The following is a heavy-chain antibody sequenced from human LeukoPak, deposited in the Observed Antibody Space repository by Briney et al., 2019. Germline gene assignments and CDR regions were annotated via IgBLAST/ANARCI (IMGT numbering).Heavy chain of an antibody. J-gene: IGHJ3*02. V-gene: IGHV3-21*01. CDR1: GFTFSSYS. CDR2: ISSSSSYI. D-gene: IGHD4-17*01. Sequence: GGSLRLSCAASGFTFSSYSMNWVRQAPGKGLEWVSSISSSSSYIYYADSVKGRFTISRDNAKNSLYLQMNSLRAEDTAVYYCARESGDYGDYGNAFDIWGQGTMVTVSS. CDR3: ARESGDYGDYGNAFDI.